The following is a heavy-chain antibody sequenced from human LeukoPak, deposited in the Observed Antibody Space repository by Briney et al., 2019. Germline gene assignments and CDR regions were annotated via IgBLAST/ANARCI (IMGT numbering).Heavy chain of an antibody. D-gene: IGHD6-19*01. J-gene: IGHJ4*02. Sequence: GGSLRLSCAASGFTFSSYWMSWVRQAPGKGLEWVANIKQDGSEKYYVDSVKGRFTISRDNAKNSLYLQMNSLRAEDTAVYYCAREFGQWLGQNDNWGQGTLVTVSS. V-gene: IGHV3-7*01. CDR3: AREFGQWLGQNDN. CDR1: GFTFSSYW. CDR2: IKQDGSEK.